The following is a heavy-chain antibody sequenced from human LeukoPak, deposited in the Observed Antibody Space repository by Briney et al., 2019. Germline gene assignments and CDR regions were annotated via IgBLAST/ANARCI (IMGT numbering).Heavy chain of an antibody. CDR2: ISFDGSSK. CDR1: GLSFSSNA. Sequence: PGGSLRLSCAASGLSFSSNAMHWVRQAPGKGLEWVAIISFDGSSKYYADSVKGRFTISRDNSRNTLYLKMNSLRAEDTAVYHCARDPKGGYSYGWGAFDIWGHGTMVTVSS. V-gene: IGHV3-30-3*01. J-gene: IGHJ3*02. D-gene: IGHD5-18*01. CDR3: ARDPKGGYSYGWGAFDI.